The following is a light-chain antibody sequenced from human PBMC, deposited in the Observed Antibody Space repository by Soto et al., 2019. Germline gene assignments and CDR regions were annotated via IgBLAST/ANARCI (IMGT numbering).Light chain of an antibody. CDR3: QQYGSSPMYT. CDR1: QSFSSSY. CDR2: GAA. V-gene: IGKV3-20*01. Sequence: EIVLTQSPGTLSLSPGEIATLSCRASQSFSSSYLAWYQQKPGQAPRLLIYGAASRATGIPDRFSGSGSGTDFTLTISRLEPEDLAVYYCQQYGSSPMYTFGQGTKLELK. J-gene: IGKJ2*01.